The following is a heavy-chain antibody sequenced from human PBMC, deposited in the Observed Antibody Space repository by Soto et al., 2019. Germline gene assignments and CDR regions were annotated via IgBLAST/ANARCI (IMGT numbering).Heavy chain of an antibody. CDR1: GGTPSPCGYY. CDR3: AASCVACGGFNYYGMDV. CDR2: IYYSGTT. Sequence: SQTRRHTCTGSGGTPSPCGYYWYRLRQDPKKGLEWIGYIYYSGTTYYNPSLKSRVTISVDTSKNQFSLKLSSVTAADTAVYYCAASCVACGGFNYYGMDVWGQGTTVT. D-gene: IGHD2-21*01. V-gene: IGHV4-31*03. J-gene: IGHJ6*02.